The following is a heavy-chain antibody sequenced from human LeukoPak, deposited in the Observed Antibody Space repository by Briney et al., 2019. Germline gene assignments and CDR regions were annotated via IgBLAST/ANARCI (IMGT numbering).Heavy chain of an antibody. V-gene: IGHV1-46*01. D-gene: IGHD6-19*01. Sequence: ASVKVSCKASGYTFTGYYMHWVRQAPGQGLEWMGIINPSGGSTSYAQKFQGRVTMTRDMSTSTVYMELSSLRSEDTAVYYCARESSRQWLVHYYFDYWGQGTLVTVSS. CDR1: GYTFTGYY. CDR3: ARESSRQWLVHYYFDY. CDR2: INPSGGST. J-gene: IGHJ4*02.